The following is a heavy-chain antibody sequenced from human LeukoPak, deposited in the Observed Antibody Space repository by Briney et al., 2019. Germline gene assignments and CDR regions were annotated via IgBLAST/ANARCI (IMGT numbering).Heavy chain of an antibody. V-gene: IGHV3-23*01. CDR3: ARQGYYDFWSGQSAFDI. J-gene: IGHJ3*02. CDR2: ISGSGGST. CDR1: GFTFSSYA. D-gene: IGHD3-3*01. Sequence: PGGSLRLSCAASGFTFSSYAMSWVRQAPGKGLEWVSAISGSGGSTYYADSVKGRFTISRDNSKNTLYLQMNSLRAEDTAVYYCARQGYYDFWSGQSAFDIWGQGTMVTVSS.